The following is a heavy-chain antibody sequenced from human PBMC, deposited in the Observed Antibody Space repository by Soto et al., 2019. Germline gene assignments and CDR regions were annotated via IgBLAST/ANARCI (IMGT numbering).Heavy chain of an antibody. CDR1: GCSFTSYW. CDR3: ARRYDSSVAFDI. D-gene: IGHD3-22*01. V-gene: IGHV5-51*01. CDR2: IYPGDSDT. Sequence: PGESQKISCKGSGCSFTSYWIGWVRQLPGKGLEWMGIIYPGDSDTRYSPSFQGQVTISADKSISTAYLQWSSLKASDTAMYYCARRYDSSVAFDIWGQGTMLTVSS. J-gene: IGHJ3*02.